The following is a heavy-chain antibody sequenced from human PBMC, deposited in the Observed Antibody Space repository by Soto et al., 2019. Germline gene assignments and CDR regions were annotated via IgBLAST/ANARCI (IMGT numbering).Heavy chain of an antibody. V-gene: IGHV1-69*13. D-gene: IGHD3-22*01. CDR3: ARVSPNYYDSSGYPGAFDI. J-gene: IGHJ3*02. CDR1: GGTFSSYA. Sequence: GASVKVSCKASGGTFSSYAISWVRQAPGQGLEWMGGIIPIFGTANYAQKFQGRVTITADESTSTAYMELSSLRSEDTAVYYCARVSPNYYDSSGYPGAFDIWGQGTMVTVSS. CDR2: IIPIFGTA.